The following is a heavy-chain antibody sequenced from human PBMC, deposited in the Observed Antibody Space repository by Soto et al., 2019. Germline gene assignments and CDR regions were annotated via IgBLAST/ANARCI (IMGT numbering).Heavy chain of an antibody. J-gene: IGHJ6*02. Sequence: SVKGSCKASGGTFSSYAISWVRQAPGQGLEWMGGIIPIFGTANYAQKFQGRVTITADESTSTAYMELSSLRSEDTAVYYCARAEYSSSSHYYYYGMDVWGQGTTATVSS. V-gene: IGHV1-69*13. CDR2: IIPIFGTA. CDR3: ARAEYSSSSHYYYYGMDV. D-gene: IGHD6-6*01. CDR1: GGTFSSYA.